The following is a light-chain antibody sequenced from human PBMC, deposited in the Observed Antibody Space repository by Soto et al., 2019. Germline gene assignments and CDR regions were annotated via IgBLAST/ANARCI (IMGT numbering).Light chain of an antibody. CDR3: QKYSSVPV. V-gene: IGKV1-27*01. J-gene: IGKJ3*01. CDR2: AAS. CDR1: QDIRNF. Sequence: DIQMTQSPTFLSASVGDRVTITCRASQDIRNFVAWYQQKPGEAPKLLIYAASTLQSGVPSRFSGSGSGTDFTLTINSLQPEDVATYSCQKYSSVPVFGPGTKVEIK.